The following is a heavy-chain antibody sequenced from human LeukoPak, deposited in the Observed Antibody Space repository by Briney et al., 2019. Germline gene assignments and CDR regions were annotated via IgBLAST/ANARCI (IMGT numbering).Heavy chain of an antibody. CDR1: GFTFSSYG. Sequence: GGSLRLSCAASGFTFSSYGMHWVRQAPGKGLEWVAFIRYDGSNKYYADSVKGRFTISRDNSKNTLYLQMNSLRAEDTAVYYCAKALYDSSGYYYFPPRSMVGDAFDIWGQGTMVTVSS. CDR2: IRYDGSNK. D-gene: IGHD3-22*01. CDR3: AKALYDSSGYYYFPPRSMVGDAFDI. J-gene: IGHJ3*02. V-gene: IGHV3-30*02.